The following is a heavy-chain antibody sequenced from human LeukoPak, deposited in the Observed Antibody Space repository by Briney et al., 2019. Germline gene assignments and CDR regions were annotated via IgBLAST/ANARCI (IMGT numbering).Heavy chain of an antibody. Sequence: SETLSLTCTVSGGSISSHYWSWIRQPPGKGLEWIGYIYYSGSTNYNPSLKSRVTISVDTSKNQFSLRLSSVTAADTAVYYCARERYSSGWYGDYFDYWGQGTLVTVSS. CDR2: IYYSGST. J-gene: IGHJ4*02. V-gene: IGHV4-59*11. D-gene: IGHD6-19*01. CDR3: ARERYSSGWYGDYFDY. CDR1: GGSISSHY.